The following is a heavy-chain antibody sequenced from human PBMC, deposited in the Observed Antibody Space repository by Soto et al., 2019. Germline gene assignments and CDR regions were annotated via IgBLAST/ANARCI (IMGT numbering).Heavy chain of an antibody. Sequence: PGGCLRLSCTLSGFPFGNFAISWVRQAPGQGLEWVSSISAGGATTYYSDSVKGRVTGSRGNLNNTLSLQIMRLRPEDPAVYYCAKDRSGSGCPCDRWGQGTRGTVSS. CDR3: AKDRSGSGCPCDR. CDR1: GFPFGNFA. J-gene: IGHJ4*02. CDR2: ISAGGATT. D-gene: IGHD5-12*01. V-gene: IGHV3-23*01.